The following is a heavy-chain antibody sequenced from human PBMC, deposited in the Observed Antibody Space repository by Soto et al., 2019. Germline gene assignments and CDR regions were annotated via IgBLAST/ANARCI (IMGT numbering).Heavy chain of an antibody. CDR2: INHNSGGT. V-gene: IGHV1-2*02. CDR3: ASGKAIDAEIYNWCDP. CDR1: GHTFTGYY. Sequence: QVQPVQSGAEVKKPGASVKISCKASGHTFTGYYIHWVRQSPGQGLEWMGWINHNSGGTDYGQKFQGRVTMTRDTSISTVYMELTRLRSADTAVYYCASGKAIDAEIYNWCDPWGQGTLVTVSS. J-gene: IGHJ5*02. D-gene: IGHD2-2*01.